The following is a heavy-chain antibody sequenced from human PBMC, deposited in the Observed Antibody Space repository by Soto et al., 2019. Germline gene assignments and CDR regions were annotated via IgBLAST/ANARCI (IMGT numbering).Heavy chain of an antibody. CDR2: IFSNDEK. D-gene: IGHD6-19*01. Sequence: QVTLKESGPVLVKPTETLTLTCTVSGFSLSNARMGVSWIRQPPGKALEWLAHIFSNDEKSYSTSLKSRLTISKDTSKSQVVLTMTNMDLVDTATYYCARIDSIAVAVVGMDVWGQGTTVTVSS. CDR3: ARIDSIAVAVVGMDV. V-gene: IGHV2-26*01. CDR1: GFSLSNARMG. J-gene: IGHJ6*02.